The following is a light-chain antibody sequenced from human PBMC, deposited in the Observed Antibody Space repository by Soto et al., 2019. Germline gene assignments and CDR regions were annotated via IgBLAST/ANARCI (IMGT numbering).Light chain of an antibody. Sequence: QSALTQPASVSGSPGQSITISCTGTSSDVGAYTSVSWYQQHPGKAPKLMIYEVSNRPSGVSNRFSGSKSANTASLTISGLQADDEAHYYCTSYAGSNIDYVFGTGTKVTVL. V-gene: IGLV2-14*01. CDR1: SSDVGAYTS. CDR2: EVS. J-gene: IGLJ1*01. CDR3: TSYAGSNIDYV.